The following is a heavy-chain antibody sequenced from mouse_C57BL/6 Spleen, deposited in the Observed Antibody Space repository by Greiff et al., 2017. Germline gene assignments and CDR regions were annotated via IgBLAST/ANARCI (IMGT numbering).Heavy chain of an antibody. CDR2: IDPSDSYT. Sequence: VQLQQPGAELVMPGASVKLSCKASGYTFTSYWMHWVKQRPGQGLEWIGEIDPSDSYTNYNQKFKGKSTLTVDKSSSTAYMQLRSLTSEDSAVYYGARSGIYYYGSSPDYWGKGTTRTGSS. CDR3: ARSGIYYYGSSPDY. D-gene: IGHD1-1*01. CDR1: GYTFTSYW. V-gene: IGHV1-69*01. J-gene: IGHJ2*01.